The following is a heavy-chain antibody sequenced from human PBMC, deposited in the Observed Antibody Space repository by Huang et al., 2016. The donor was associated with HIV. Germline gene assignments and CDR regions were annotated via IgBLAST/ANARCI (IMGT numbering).Heavy chain of an antibody. CDR3: ARDPRIQSWLNFFDY. D-gene: IGHD3-22*01. J-gene: IGHJ4*02. V-gene: IGHV3-74*01. CDR2: INSDGSRT. Sequence: EVQLVESGGGLVQPGGSLRLSCAASGFSISSYWMHWVRQAPGQGLVWVSRINSDGSRTSYADSVKGRFTISRDNAKNTLDLQMNSLRAEDTAVYYCARDPRIQSWLNFFDYWGQGTLVSVSS. CDR1: GFSISSYW.